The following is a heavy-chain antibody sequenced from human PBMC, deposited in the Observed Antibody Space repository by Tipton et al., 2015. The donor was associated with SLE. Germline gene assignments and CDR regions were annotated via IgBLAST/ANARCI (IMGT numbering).Heavy chain of an antibody. J-gene: IGHJ6*03. CDR1: GASLSSGSYC. CDR3: AGETRVVTPADYFYYMDV. D-gene: IGHD4-23*01. V-gene: IGHV4-61*02. CDR2: VYRGGIT. Sequence: TLSLTCTVSGASLSSGSYCWSWIRQSAGKGLEWIGRVYRGGITNYNPSLKSRVSISVDTSKNQVSLRLSSVTAADTAVYYCAGETRVVTPADYFYYMDVWGKGTTVTVSS.